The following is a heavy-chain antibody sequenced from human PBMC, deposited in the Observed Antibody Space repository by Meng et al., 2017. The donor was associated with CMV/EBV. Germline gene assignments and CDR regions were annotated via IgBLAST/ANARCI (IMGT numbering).Heavy chain of an antibody. D-gene: IGHD6-13*01. J-gene: IGHJ4*02. Sequence: RSLRPSCAISGDSASSNSAAWNWIRQSPSRGLEWLGRTYYRSKWYNDYAVSVKSRITINPDTSKNQFSLQLNSVTPEDTAVYYCARAGGYSSSWYFDYWGQGTLVTVSS. CDR2: TYYRSKWYN. CDR1: GDSASSNSAA. CDR3: ARAGGYSSSWYFDY. V-gene: IGHV6-1*01.